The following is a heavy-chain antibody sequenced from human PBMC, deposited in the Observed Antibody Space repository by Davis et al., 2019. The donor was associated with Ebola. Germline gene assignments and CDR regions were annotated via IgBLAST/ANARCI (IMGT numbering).Heavy chain of an antibody. CDR3: EWLATDYYYYGMDV. J-gene: IGHJ6*02. V-gene: IGHV3-21*01. Sequence: GESLKISCAASGFTFSSYSMNWVRQAPGKGLEWVSSISSSSSYIYYADSVKGRFTISRDNAKNSLYLQMNSLRAEDTAVYYCEWLATDYYYYGMDVWGQGTTVTVSS. CDR1: GFTFSSYS. CDR2: ISSSSSYI. D-gene: IGHD3-22*01.